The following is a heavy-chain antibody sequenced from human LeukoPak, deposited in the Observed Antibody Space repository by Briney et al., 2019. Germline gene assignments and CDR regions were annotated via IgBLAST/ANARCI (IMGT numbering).Heavy chain of an antibody. CDR1: GFTFSSYG. V-gene: IGHV3-33*06. CDR3: AKVGSSGWSAYYYYYMDV. Sequence: GGSLRLSCAASGFTFSSYGMHWVRQAPGKGLEWVAVIWYDGSNKYYADSVKGRFTISRDNSKNTLYLQMNSLRAEDTAVYYCAKVGSSGWSAYYYYYMDVWGKGTTVTVSS. CDR2: IWYDGSNK. J-gene: IGHJ6*03. D-gene: IGHD6-19*01.